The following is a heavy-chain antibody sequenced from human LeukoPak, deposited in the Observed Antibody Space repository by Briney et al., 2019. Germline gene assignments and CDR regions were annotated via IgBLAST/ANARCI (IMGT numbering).Heavy chain of an antibody. Sequence: GGSLRLSCTGSGFTFGDHAMSWVRQGPGKGLEWVGFIRSKAYRGTTEYAASVKGRFTILRDDSASIAYLQMNSLRIEDTAVYYCARGPIQLWIHNAMDVWGQGTTVTVSS. J-gene: IGHJ6*02. D-gene: IGHD5-18*01. CDR3: ARGPIQLWIHNAMDV. CDR2: IRSKAYRGTT. V-gene: IGHV3-49*04. CDR1: GFTFGDHA.